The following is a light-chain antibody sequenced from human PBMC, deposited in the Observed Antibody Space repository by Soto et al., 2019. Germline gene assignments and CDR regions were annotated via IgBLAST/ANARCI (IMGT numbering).Light chain of an antibody. J-gene: IGLJ1*01. V-gene: IGLV2-23*01. CDR2: EGS. CDR1: SSDVGSYNL. CDR3: CSYAGSTTFYG. Sequence: QSVLAQPASVSGSPGQSITISCTGTSSDVGSYNLVSWYQHHPGKAPKLMIYEGSKRPSGVSNRFSGSKSGNTASLTISGLQAEDEADYYCCSYAGSTTFYGFGTGTKVTVL.